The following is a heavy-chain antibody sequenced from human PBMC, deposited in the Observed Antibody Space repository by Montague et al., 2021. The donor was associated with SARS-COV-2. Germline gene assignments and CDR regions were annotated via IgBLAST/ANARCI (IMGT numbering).Heavy chain of an antibody. Sequence: SLRLSCAASGFTFSSYGMNWVRQAPGKGLEWVSYISSSGSTIYSADSVKGRFTISRDNAKNSLYLQMNSLRAEDTAVYYCARDCAYYDILTGYSPKGGFDYWGQGTLVTVSS. V-gene: IGHV3-48*03. D-gene: IGHD3-9*01. J-gene: IGHJ4*02. CDR1: GFTFSSYG. CDR3: ARDCAYYDILTGYSPKGGFDY. CDR2: ISSSGSTI.